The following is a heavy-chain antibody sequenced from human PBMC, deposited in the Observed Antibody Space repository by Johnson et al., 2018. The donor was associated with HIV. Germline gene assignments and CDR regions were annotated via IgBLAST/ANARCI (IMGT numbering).Heavy chain of an antibody. J-gene: IGHJ3*02. D-gene: IGHD3-10*01. CDR1: GFTFDDYA. Sequence: VQLVESGGGLVQPDRSLRLSCAASGFTFDDYAMHWVRQAPGKGLEWVSGISWNSGSIGYADSVKGRFTISRDNSKNTVWLQMNSLRAEDTALYYCAKETGTHSAFEIWGQGTVVTVSS. CDR2: ISWNSGSI. V-gene: IGHV3-9*01. CDR3: AKETGTHSAFEI.